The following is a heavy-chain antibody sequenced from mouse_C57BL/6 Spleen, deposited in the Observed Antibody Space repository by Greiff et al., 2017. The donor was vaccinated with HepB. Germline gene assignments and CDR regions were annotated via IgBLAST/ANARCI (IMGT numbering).Heavy chain of an antibody. CDR1: GYSFTGYF. D-gene: IGHD2-4*01. J-gene: IGHJ2*01. CDR2: INPYNGDT. Sequence: VQLKESGPELVKPGASVKISCKASGYSFTGYFMNWVKQSHGKSLEWIGRINPYNGDTFYNQKFKGKATLTVDKSSSTAHMELLSLTSEDFAVYYCARERGYYDYDGRDYFDYWGQGTTLTVSS. CDR3: ARERGYYDYDGRDYFDY. V-gene: IGHV1-37*01.